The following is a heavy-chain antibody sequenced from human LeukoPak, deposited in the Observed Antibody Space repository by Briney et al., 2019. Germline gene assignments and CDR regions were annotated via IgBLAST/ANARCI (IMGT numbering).Heavy chain of an antibody. D-gene: IGHD4-17*01. CDR1: GGSFSGYY. V-gene: IGHV4-34*01. CDR2: INHSGST. CDR3: ARYGDSDYYYYGMDV. Sequence: SETLSLTCAVYGGSFSGYYWSWIRQPPGKGLEWIGEINHSGSTNYNPSLKSRVTISVDTFKNQFSLKLSSVTAADTAVYYCARYGDSDYYYYGMDVWGQGTTVTVSS. J-gene: IGHJ6*02.